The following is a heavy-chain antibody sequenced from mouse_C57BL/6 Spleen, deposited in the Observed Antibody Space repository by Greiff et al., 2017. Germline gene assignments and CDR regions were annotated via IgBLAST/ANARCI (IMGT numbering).Heavy chain of an antibody. CDR1: GYTFTDYY. J-gene: IGHJ3*01. V-gene: IGHV1-84*01. CDR3: AYYSNYVFAY. Sequence: VVESGPELVKPGASVKISCKASGYTFTDYYINWVKQRPGQGLAWIGWIYPGSGNTKYNEKFKGKATLTVDTSSSTAYMQLSSLTSADSAVYFCAYYSNYVFAYWGQGTLVTVSA. D-gene: IGHD2-5*01. CDR2: IYPGSGNT.